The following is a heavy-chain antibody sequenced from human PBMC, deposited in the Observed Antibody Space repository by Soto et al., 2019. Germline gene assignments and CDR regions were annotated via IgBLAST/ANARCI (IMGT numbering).Heavy chain of an antibody. Sequence: ASVKVSCKASGYTFSSYSVHWVRQAPGQGLEWMGVINPSGGSTSYAQKFQGRVTMTRDTFTSTVYMELSSLRSEDTAVYYCARDRLPSYDSSGYYDAFDIWGQGTMVTVSS. CDR2: INPSGGST. D-gene: IGHD3-22*01. CDR1: GYTFSSYS. V-gene: IGHV1-46*01. CDR3: ARDRLPSYDSSGYYDAFDI. J-gene: IGHJ3*02.